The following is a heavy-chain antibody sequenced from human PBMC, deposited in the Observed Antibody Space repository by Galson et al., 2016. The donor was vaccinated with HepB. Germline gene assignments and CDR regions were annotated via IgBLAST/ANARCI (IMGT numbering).Heavy chain of an antibody. CDR3: ARRKVVLPPATDYYGMDV. CDR2: ISSSSSYI. V-gene: IGHV3-21*01. Sequence: SLRLSCAASGFTFSSYSMNWVRQAPGKGLEWVSSISSSSSYIYYADSVKGRFTNSRDNAKNSLFLQMNSLRAEDTAVYYCARRKVVLPPATDYYGMDVWGQGTTVTVSS. CDR1: GFTFSSYS. D-gene: IGHD2-2*01. J-gene: IGHJ6*02.